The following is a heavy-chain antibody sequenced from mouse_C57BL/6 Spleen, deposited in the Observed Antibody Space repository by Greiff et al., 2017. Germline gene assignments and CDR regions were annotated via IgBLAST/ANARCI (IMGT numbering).Heavy chain of an antibody. CDR1: GYTFTSYW. J-gene: IGHJ4*01. CDR3: ATRDYYGSSPYDMDY. V-gene: IGHV1-64*01. D-gene: IGHD1-1*01. CDR2: IHPNSGST. Sequence: QVQLQQPGAELVKPGASVKLSCKASGYTFTSYWMHWVKQRPGQGLEWIGMIHPNSGSTNYNEKFKSKATLTVDKSSSTAYMQLSSLTSEDSAVYYCATRDYYGSSPYDMDYWGQGTSVTVAS.